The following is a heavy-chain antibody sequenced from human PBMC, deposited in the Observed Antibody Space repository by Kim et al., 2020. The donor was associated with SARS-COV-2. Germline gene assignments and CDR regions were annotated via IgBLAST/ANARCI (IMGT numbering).Heavy chain of an antibody. J-gene: IGHJ4*02. CDR2: INPSGGST. D-gene: IGHD2-2*01. CDR3: ARCCSSTSCYASGRGCFDY. CDR1: GYTFTSYY. V-gene: IGHV1-46*01. Sequence: ASVKVSCKASGYTFTSYYMHWVRQAPGQGLEWMGIINPSGGSTSYAQKFQGRVTMTRDTSTSTVYMELSSLRPEDTAVYYCARCCSSTSCYASGRGCFDYWGQGTLVTVSS.